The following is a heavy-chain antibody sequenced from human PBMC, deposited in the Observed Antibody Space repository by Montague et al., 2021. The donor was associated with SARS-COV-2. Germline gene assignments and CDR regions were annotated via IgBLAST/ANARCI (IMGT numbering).Heavy chain of an antibody. CDR2: IDWDGDK. D-gene: IGHD1-26*01. CDR3: ARTSPYSGSYKEFDY. Sequence: PALVKPTQTVTLTCTFSGFSLKTPGMCVSWIRQPPGKALEWLARIDWDGDKDFSTSLKTRLTVSRDTSKNQVVPTMTNMDPGDTATYYCARTSPYSGSYKEFDYWGQGVLVTVSP. CDR1: GFSLKTPGMC. V-gene: IGHV2-70*11. J-gene: IGHJ4*02.